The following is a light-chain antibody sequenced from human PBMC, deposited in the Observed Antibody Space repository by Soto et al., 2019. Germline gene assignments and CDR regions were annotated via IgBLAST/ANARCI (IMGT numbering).Light chain of an antibody. J-gene: IGLJ1*01. V-gene: IGLV2-14*03. CDR3: SSFTGTTTLDV. CDR2: GAS. CDR1: SSDVGAYKY. Sequence: QSVLTQPASVSGSPGQSITISCTGTSSDVGAYKYVSWYQQHPGKVPKLIIYGASNRPSGVSNRFSGSKSGNTAFLTISGLQPEDEADYYCSSFTGTTTLDVFGTGTKLTVL.